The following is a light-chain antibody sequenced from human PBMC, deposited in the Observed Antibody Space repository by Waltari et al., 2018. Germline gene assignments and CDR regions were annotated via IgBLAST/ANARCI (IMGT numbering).Light chain of an antibody. CDR1: SSDVGCFNS. J-gene: IGLJ2*01. Sequence: QSALTQPASVSGSPGQSITISCTGTSSDVGCFNSVPWYQPHPGKAPKLIIYEVSNRPSGISPRFSGSKSGNTASLTISGLQAEDEADYYCISFTNTKTLVFGGGTKLTVL. CDR3: ISFTNTKTLV. V-gene: IGLV2-14*01. CDR2: EVS.